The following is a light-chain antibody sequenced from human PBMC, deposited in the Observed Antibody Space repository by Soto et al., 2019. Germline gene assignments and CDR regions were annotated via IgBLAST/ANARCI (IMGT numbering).Light chain of an antibody. CDR2: EAT. V-gene: IGLV2-23*02. CDR3: SLYASTNTFM. J-gene: IGLJ3*02. CDR1: SSDIGRYNL. Sequence: QSALTQPASVSGSPGQSITISCTGTSSDIGRYNLVSWYQPHPGKPPKLMIYEATKRPSGVSNRFSGSKSGNTASLTISGLQAEDEADYYCSLYASTNTFMFGGGTKLTVL.